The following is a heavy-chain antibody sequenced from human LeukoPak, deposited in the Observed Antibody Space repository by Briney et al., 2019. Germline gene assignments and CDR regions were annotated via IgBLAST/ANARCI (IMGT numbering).Heavy chain of an antibody. Sequence: ASVKVSCKASGGTFSSYAISWVRQAPGQGLEWMGRIIPILGIANYAQKFQGRVTITADKSTSTAYMELSSLRSEDTAVYYCARDPAIAGSGSEGNYWGQGTLVTVPS. CDR1: GGTFSSYA. CDR3: ARDPAIAGSGSEGNY. J-gene: IGHJ4*02. CDR2: IIPILGIA. D-gene: IGHD3-10*01. V-gene: IGHV1-69*04.